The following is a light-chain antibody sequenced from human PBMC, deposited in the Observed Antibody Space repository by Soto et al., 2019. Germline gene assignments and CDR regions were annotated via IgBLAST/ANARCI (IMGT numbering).Light chain of an antibody. CDR3: QSYHSSLSGYV. Sequence: QSVLTQPPSVSGAPGQTVTISCTGSSSNIGAGYDVPWYQQLPGTAPKLLIYGNSNRPSGVPDRFSGSKSGTSASLAITGLLAEDEADYYCQSYHSSLSGYVFGTGTKLTVL. V-gene: IGLV1-40*01. J-gene: IGLJ1*01. CDR2: GNS. CDR1: SSNIGAGYD.